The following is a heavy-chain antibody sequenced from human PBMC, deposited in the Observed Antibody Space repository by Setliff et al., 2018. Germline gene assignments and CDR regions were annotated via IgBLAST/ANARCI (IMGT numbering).Heavy chain of an antibody. CDR1: GGSISSGGYY. Sequence: PSETLSLTCTVSGGSISSGGYYWSWIRQHPGKGLEWIGYIYYSGSTSYYNPSLKSRVTISVDTSKNQFSLKLSSVTAADTAVYCCARGRAGHSGHWGQGTLVTVSS. CDR3: ARGRAGHSGH. J-gene: IGHJ4*02. CDR2: IYYSGSTS. V-gene: IGHV4-31*03. D-gene: IGHD6-19*01.